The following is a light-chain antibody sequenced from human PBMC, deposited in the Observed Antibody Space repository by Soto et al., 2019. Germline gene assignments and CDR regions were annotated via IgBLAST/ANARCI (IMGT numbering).Light chain of an antibody. Sequence: EVVMTQSPATLSVSPGTRATLSCRARQSVRSNLAWYQQKPGQAPRLLIYGASTRATGIPARFSGSGSGTEFTLTISSLQSEDFAVYYCQQYNNWPPAWTFGQGTKVDIK. J-gene: IGKJ1*01. CDR2: GAS. CDR1: QSVRSN. V-gene: IGKV3-15*01. CDR3: QQYNNWPPAWT.